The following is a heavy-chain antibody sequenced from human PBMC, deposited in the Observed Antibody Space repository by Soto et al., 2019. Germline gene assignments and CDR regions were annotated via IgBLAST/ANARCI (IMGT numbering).Heavy chain of an antibody. J-gene: IGHJ4*02. V-gene: IGHV4-59*01. D-gene: IGHD3-3*01. CDR1: GGSISSYY. CDR3: ARESSGVVY. CDR2: IYYSGST. Sequence: QVQLQESGPGLVKPSETLSLTCTVSGGSISSYYWSWIRQPPGKGLEWIGYIYYSGSTNYNPSLKSRVTISVDTSKNQFSLKLSSVTAADTAVYYCARESSGVVYWGQGTLVTVSS.